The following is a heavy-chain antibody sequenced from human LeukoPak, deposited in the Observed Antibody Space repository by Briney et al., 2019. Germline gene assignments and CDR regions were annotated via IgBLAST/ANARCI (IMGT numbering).Heavy chain of an antibody. CDR2: IIPILGIA. CDR1: GGTFSSYA. CDR3: ALDFCSGSERRPNDY. D-gene: IGHD3-3*01. J-gene: IGHJ4*02. Sequence: SVKVSCKASGGTFSSYAISWVRQAPGQGLEWMGRIIPILGIANYAQKFQGRVTITADKSTSTAYMELSSLRSEDTAVYYCALDFCSGSERRPNDYWGQGTLVTVSS. V-gene: IGHV1-69*04.